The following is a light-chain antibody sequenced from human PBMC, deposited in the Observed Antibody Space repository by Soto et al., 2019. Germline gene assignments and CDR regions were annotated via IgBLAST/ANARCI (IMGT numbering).Light chain of an antibody. CDR1: TSSVYGYIY. Sequence: QSALTQPRSVSGSPGQSVIISCTGITSSVYGYIYVSWYRQDPDKAPKLMLYNVTQRPSGVPDRFSGSKSGNTASLTISGLQAEDEADYFCCSYAGTYVFGTGTKLTVL. CDR3: CSYAGTYV. V-gene: IGLV2-11*01. J-gene: IGLJ1*01. CDR2: NVT.